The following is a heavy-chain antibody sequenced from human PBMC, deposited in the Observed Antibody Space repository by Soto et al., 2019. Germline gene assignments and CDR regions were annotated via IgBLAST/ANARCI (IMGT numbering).Heavy chain of an antibody. V-gene: IGHV3-21*06. CDR2: INDKSNYI. CDR1: GFTFSTHS. J-gene: IGHJ4*02. CDR3: ATFPNYYGG. Sequence: EVQLVESGGGLVKPGGSLRLSCAASGFTFSTHSMNWVRQAPGKGPEWVSSINDKSNYIFYADPVKGRFTISRDNAKNSLYLQMNSLRDDDTAVYYCATFPNYYGGWGQGTLVTVSA.